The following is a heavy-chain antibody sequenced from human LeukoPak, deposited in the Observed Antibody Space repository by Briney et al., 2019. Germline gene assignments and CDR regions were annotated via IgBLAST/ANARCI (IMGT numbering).Heavy chain of an antibody. CDR2: INPSGGST. CDR1: GYTFTGYY. Sequence: ASVKVSCKASGYTFTGYYMHWVRQAPGQGLEWMGIINPSGGSTSYAQKFQGRVTMTRDTSTSTVYMELSSLRSEDTAVYYCARDQAYCSGGSCYSFQHWGQGTLVTVSS. V-gene: IGHV1-46*01. CDR3: ARDQAYCSGGSCYSFQH. D-gene: IGHD2-15*01. J-gene: IGHJ1*01.